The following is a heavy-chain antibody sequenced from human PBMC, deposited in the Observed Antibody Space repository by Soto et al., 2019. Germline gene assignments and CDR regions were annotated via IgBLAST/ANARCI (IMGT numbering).Heavy chain of an antibody. D-gene: IGHD3-16*01. CDR2: IDPSGGVT. V-gene: IGHV1-46*01. CDR1: GYTFTKFH. J-gene: IGHJ4*02. CDR3: ERDVIGHDNYETIGYYFDH. Sequence: QVQLIQFGAKVKKPGASVKVSCRASGYTFTKFHIHWVRQAPGQGLEWMGMIDPSGGVTRDAQRFQGRITMTSDTSTSSVYMELRGLTSEDTAVYYCERDVIGHDNYETIGYYFDHWGPGTLVTVSS.